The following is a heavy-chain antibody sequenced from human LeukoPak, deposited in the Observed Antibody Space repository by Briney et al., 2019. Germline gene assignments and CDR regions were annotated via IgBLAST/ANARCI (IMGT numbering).Heavy chain of an antibody. V-gene: IGHV3-33*06. CDR2: IWYDGSNK. D-gene: IGHD1-26*01. CDR1: GFTFSSYG. J-gene: IGHJ4*02. CDR3: AKRGSGSPSPFDY. Sequence: GGSLRLSCAASGFTFSSYGMHWVRQAPGKGLEWVAVIWYDGSNKYYADSVKGRFTISRDNSKNTLYLQVNSLRAEDTAVYYCAKRGSGSPSPFDYWGQGTLVTVSS.